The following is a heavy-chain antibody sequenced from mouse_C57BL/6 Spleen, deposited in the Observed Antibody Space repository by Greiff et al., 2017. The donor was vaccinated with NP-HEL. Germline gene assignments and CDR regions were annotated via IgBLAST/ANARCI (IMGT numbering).Heavy chain of an antibody. CDR3: TRRDPDYYGSSYDPFAY. CDR2: IYPGNSDT. J-gene: IGHJ3*01. CDR1: GYTFTSYW. D-gene: IGHD1-1*01. Sequence: VQLQQSGPVLARPGASVKMSCKTSGYTFTSYWMHWVKQRPGQGLEWIGAIYPGNSDTSYNQKFKGKAKLTAVTSASTAYMELSSLTNEDSAVYYCTRRDPDYYGSSYDPFAYWGQGTLVTVSA. V-gene: IGHV1-5*01.